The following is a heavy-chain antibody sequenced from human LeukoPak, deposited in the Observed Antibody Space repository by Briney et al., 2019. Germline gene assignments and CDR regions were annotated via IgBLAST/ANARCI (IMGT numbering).Heavy chain of an antibody. CDR1: GGSFSGYY. J-gene: IGHJ4*02. V-gene: IGHV4-34*01. D-gene: IGHD2-15*01. CDR2: INHSGST. Sequence: PSETLSLTCAVYGGSFSGYYWSWIRQPPGKGLEWIGEINHSGSTKYNPSLNSRVTLSVDTSKNQFSLKLSSVTAADTAVYYCARGKVVVAVLDYWGQGTLVTVSS. CDR3: ARGKVVVAVLDY.